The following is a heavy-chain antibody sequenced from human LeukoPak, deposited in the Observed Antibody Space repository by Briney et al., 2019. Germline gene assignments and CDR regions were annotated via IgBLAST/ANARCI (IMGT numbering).Heavy chain of an antibody. CDR1: GFTFSSYS. CDR3: ARGPYGSGFLDWFDP. Sequence: GGSLRLSCAASGFTFSSYSMNWVRQAPGKGLEWVSSISSSSSYIYYADSVKGRFTISRDNAKNSLYLQMNSLRAEDTAVYYCARGPYGSGFLDWFDPWGQETLVTVSS. J-gene: IGHJ5*02. CDR2: ISSSSSYI. D-gene: IGHD3-10*01. V-gene: IGHV3-21*01.